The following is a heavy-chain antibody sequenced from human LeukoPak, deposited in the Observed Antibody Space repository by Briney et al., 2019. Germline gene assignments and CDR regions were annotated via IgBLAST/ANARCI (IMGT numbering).Heavy chain of an antibody. CDR3: ARAHEVGDY. J-gene: IGHJ4*02. CDR1: GFTLSSYS. V-gene: IGHV3-21*01. Sequence: SGGSLRLSCAASGFTLSSYSMNWVRQAPGKGLEWVSSISTSSSYIYYADSVRGRLTISRDNAKNSLYLQMNNLRAEDTAVYYCARAHEVGDYWGQGTLVTVSS. CDR2: ISTSSSYI. D-gene: IGHD1-26*01.